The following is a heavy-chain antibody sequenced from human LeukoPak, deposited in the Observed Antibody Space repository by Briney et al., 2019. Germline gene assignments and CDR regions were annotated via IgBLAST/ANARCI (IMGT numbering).Heavy chain of an antibody. CDR3: ARKEGGQLANTRRWFDP. CDR1: GGSISGYY. CDR2: INHTGTT. D-gene: IGHD6-13*01. J-gene: IGHJ5*02. V-gene: IGHV4-34*01. Sequence: PSETLSLTCTVSGGSISGYYWSWIRQPPGKGLEWIGEINHTGTTNYNPSLKSRVTISVDTSKNQFSLKLKSVTAADTAVYYCARKEGGQLANTRRWFDPWGQGTLVTVSS.